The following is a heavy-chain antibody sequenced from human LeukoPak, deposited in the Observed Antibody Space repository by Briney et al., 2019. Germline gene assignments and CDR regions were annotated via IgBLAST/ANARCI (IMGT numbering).Heavy chain of an antibody. CDR3: ARAGLLWFGESKFDY. CDR1: GFTFSNYG. D-gene: IGHD3-10*01. Sequence: GGSLRLSCAASGFTFSNYGMHWVRQAPGKGLEWVAVLWSDGSNKNYADSVKGRFTISRDSSKNTLYLQMNSLRAEDTAVYYCARAGLLWFGESKFDYWGQGTLVTVSS. J-gene: IGHJ4*02. CDR2: LWSDGSNK. V-gene: IGHV3-33*01.